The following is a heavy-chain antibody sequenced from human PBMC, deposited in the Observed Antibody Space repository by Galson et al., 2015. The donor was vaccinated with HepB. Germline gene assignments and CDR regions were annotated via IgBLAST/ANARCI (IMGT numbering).Heavy chain of an antibody. CDR2: SRDKENKYTT. Sequence: SLRLSCAGSGFTFSDHYMDWVRQAPGKGLEWVGRSRDKENKYTTEYAASVKGRFTVSRDDSKNSLYLQMNSLKTEDTAVYYCARGPMYSSKWRDVFDIWGQGTMVTVSS. CDR3: ARGPMYSSKWRDVFDI. D-gene: IGHD6-19*01. V-gene: IGHV3-72*01. CDR1: GFTFSDHY. J-gene: IGHJ3*02.